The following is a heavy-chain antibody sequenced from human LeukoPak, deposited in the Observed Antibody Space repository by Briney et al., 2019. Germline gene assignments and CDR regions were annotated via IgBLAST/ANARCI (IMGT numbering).Heavy chain of an antibody. CDR2: IYHSGST. CDR3: ARGREDIVVVPAATNHNWFDP. V-gene: IGHV4-30-2*01. J-gene: IGHJ5*02. CDR1: GGSISSGGYS. D-gene: IGHD2-2*01. Sequence: SETLSLTCAVSGGSISSGGYSWSWIRQPPGKGLEWIGYIYHSGSTYYNPSLKSRVTISVDTSKNQFSLKLSSVTAADTAVYYCARGREDIVVVPAATNHNWFDPWGQGTLVTVSS.